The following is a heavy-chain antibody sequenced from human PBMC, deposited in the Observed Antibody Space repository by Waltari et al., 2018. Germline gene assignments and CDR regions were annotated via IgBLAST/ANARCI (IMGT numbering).Heavy chain of an antibody. Sequence: QVQLVQSGAEVKKPGASVKVSCKASGYTFTSYDINWVRRATGQGLEWMGWMNPNSGNTGYAQKFQGRVTMTRNTSISTAYMELSSLRSEDTAVYYCARRIFYYDSSGYTSDAFDIWGQGTMVTVSS. V-gene: IGHV1-8*01. CDR1: GYTFTSYD. D-gene: IGHD3-22*01. CDR2: MNPNSGNT. J-gene: IGHJ3*02. CDR3: ARRIFYYDSSGYTSDAFDI.